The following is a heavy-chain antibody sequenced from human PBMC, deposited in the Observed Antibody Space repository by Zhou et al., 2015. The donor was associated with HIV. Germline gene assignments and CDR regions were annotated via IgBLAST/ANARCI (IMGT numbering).Heavy chain of an antibody. Sequence: QVQLVQSGAEVKKPGSSVKVSCKASGGTFSSYAISWVRQAPGQGLEWMGWISAYNGNTNYAQKLQGRVTMTTDTSTSTAYMELRSLRSDDTAVYYCARDCLRSSSCAFDIWGQGTMVTVSS. CDR2: ISAYNGNT. J-gene: IGHJ3*02. D-gene: IGHD6-13*01. V-gene: IGHV1-18*01. CDR3: ARDCLRSSSCAFDI. CDR1: GGTFSSYA.